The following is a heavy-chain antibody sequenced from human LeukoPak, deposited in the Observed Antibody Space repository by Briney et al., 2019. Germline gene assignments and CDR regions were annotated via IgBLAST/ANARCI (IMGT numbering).Heavy chain of an antibody. CDR2: ISSSSSYI. Sequence: GGSLRLSCAASGFTFSSYSMNWVRQAPGKGLEWVSSISSSSSYIYYADSVKGRFTISRDNAKNSLYLQMNSLRAEDTAVYFCAREGKAYDISTGAPLFDYWGQGTLVTVSS. D-gene: IGHD3-9*01. J-gene: IGHJ4*02. CDR1: GFTFSSYS. V-gene: IGHV3-21*01. CDR3: AREGKAYDISTGAPLFDY.